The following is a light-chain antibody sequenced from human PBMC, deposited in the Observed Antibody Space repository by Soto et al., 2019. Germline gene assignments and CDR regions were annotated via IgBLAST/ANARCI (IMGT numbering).Light chain of an antibody. CDR1: SSNIGSYF. CDR2: DSD. V-gene: IGLV1-51*01. J-gene: IGLJ2*01. CDR3: GTWDDRLSAVV. Sequence: QAVVTQPPSVSAAPGQKFTISCSGSSSNIGSYFVSWYQQLPGTAPKLLIYDSDRRPSGIPDRFSGSKSGTSATLGITGLQTGDEADYYCGTWDDRLSAVVFGGGTKVTVL.